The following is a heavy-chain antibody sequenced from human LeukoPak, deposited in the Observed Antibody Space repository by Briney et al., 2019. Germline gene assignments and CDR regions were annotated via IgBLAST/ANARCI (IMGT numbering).Heavy chain of an antibody. J-gene: IGHJ6*02. CDR3: ARGRRVLVAPSYGMDV. CDR1: GGSISSSSYY. V-gene: IGHV4-39*07. D-gene: IGHD3-9*01. CDR2: INHSGST. Sequence: PSETLSLTCTVSGGSISSSSYYWGWIRQPPGKGLEWIGEINHSGSTNYNPSLKSRVTISVDTSKNQFSLKLSSVTAADTAVYYCARGRRVLVAPSYGMDVWGQGTTVTVSS.